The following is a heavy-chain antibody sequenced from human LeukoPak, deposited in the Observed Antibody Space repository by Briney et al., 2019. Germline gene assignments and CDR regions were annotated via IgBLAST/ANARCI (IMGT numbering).Heavy chain of an antibody. CDR2: INQDGSVK. V-gene: IGHV3-7*01. J-gene: IGHJ4*02. CDR1: GFAFSTYW. D-gene: IGHD3-3*01. Sequence: RRSLRLSCAASGFAFSTYWMDWVRQAPGKGLEWVGNINQDGSVKHYVDSVRGLFPISRDNARNSVYLQMSALRVEDTAVYYCTRDFVFWGQGSLVTASS. CDR3: TRDFVF.